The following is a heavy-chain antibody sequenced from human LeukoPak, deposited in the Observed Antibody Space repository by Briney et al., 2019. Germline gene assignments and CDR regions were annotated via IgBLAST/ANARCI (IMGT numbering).Heavy chain of an antibody. CDR3: ARATYYDFWSGYLGAPD. Sequence: SVKVSCKASGGTFSSYAISWVRQAPGQGLEWIGGIIPIFGTANYAQKFQGRVTITADESTSTAYMELSSLRSEDTAVYYCARATYYDFWSGYLGAPDWGQGTLVTVSS. CDR2: IIPIFGTA. J-gene: IGHJ4*02. D-gene: IGHD3-3*01. V-gene: IGHV1-69*13. CDR1: GGTFSSYA.